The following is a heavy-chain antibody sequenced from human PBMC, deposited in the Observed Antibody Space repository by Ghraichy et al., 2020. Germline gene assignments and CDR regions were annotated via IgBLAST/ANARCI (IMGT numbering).Heavy chain of an antibody. D-gene: IGHD4-23*01. CDR1: GGSISSSSYY. J-gene: IGHJ4*02. CDR3: ASHDYGGNDNYY. CDR2: IYYSGST. Sequence: SETLSLTCTVSGGSISSSSYYRGWIRQPPGKGLEWIGSIYYSGSTYYNPSLKSRVTISVDTSKNQFSLKLSSVTAADTAVYYCASHDYGGNDNYYWGQGTLVTVSS. V-gene: IGHV4-39*01.